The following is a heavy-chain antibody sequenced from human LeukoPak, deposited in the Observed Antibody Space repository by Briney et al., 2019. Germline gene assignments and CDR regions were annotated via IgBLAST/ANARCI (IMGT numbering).Heavy chain of an antibody. V-gene: IGHV3-23*01. CDR3: AKDRPLSLSSSQFDY. J-gene: IGHJ4*02. D-gene: IGHD6-13*01. CDR1: GFAFSTYA. Sequence: GGSLRLSCAASGFAFSTYAMSWVRQAPGKGLEWVSVGSGSGGTTVYTDSVKGRFTISRDNSKNTLYLQMNSLRAEDTAVYYCAKDRPLSLSSSQFDYWGQGTLVTVSS. CDR2: GSGSGGTT.